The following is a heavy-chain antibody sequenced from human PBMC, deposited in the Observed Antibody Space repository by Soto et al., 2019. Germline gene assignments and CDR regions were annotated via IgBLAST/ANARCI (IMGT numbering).Heavy chain of an antibody. CDR2: IKSKAEGGTK. Sequence: GGSLRLSCAASGFTFSHAWMSWVRQAPGKGLEWVGRIKSKAEGGTKDYGAPVRGRFTISRDDSKDTLYLQMNSLRIEDTAIYYCCVVKRRAQYSLSGYWFDPWGPGTLVTVSS. V-gene: IGHV3-15*01. D-gene: IGHD2-15*01. CDR1: GFTFSHAW. J-gene: IGHJ5*02. CDR3: CVVKRRAQYSLSGYWFDP.